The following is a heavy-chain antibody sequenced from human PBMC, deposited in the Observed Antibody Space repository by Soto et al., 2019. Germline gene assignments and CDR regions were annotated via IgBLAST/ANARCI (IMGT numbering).Heavy chain of an antibody. J-gene: IGHJ6*02. V-gene: IGHV1-69*01. CDR1: GGTFSSYA. CDR2: IIPIFGTA. Sequence: QVQLVQSGAEVKKPGSSVKVSCKASGGTFSSYAISWVRQAPGQGLEWMGGIIPIFGTANYAQKFQGRVTITADESMSTAYMELSSLRSEDTAVYYCARERGYCSGGSCRDYYYYGMDVWGQGTTVTVSS. CDR3: ARERGYCSGGSCRDYYYYGMDV. D-gene: IGHD2-15*01.